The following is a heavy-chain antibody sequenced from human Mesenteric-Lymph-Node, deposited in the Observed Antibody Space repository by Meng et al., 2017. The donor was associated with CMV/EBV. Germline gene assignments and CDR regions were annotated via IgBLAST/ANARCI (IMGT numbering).Heavy chain of an antibody. CDR3: ARDQERWLQPPPSY. CDR1: GFTFSDYQ. Sequence: GESLKISCAASGFTFSDYQMTWIRQAPGKGLEWVAVISYDGSNKYYADSVKGRFTISRDNSKNTLYLQMNSLRAEDTAVYYCARDQERWLQPPPSYWGQGTLVTVSS. CDR2: ISYDGSNK. V-gene: IGHV3-30*04. D-gene: IGHD5-24*01. J-gene: IGHJ4*02.